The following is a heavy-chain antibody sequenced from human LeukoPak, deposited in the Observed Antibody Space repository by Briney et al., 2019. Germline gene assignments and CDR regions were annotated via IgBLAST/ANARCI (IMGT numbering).Heavy chain of an antibody. CDR3: AKEPTPGGAFYFDY. CDR2: ISVSGGST. J-gene: IGHJ4*02. D-gene: IGHD3-10*01. CDR1: GFTFSSYA. Sequence: GGSLRLSCAASGFTFSSYAMSWVRQAPGKGLEWVSTISVSGGSTYFADSVKGRFTISRDNSKNTLYLQMNSLRAEDTAVYYCAKEPTPGGAFYFDYWGQGTLVTVSS. V-gene: IGHV3-23*01.